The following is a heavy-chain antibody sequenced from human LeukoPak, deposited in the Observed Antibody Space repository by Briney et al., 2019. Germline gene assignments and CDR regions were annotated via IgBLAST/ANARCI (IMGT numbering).Heavy chain of an antibody. D-gene: IGHD3-10*01. J-gene: IGHJ6*02. CDR3: AKGYYGSGNYSPYYYGMDV. CDR1: GGSISSYY. V-gene: IGHV3-23*01. Sequence: ETLSLTCTVSGGSISSYYWSWVRQAPGKGLEWVSAISGSGGSTYYADSVKGRFTISRDNSKNTLYLQMNSLRAEDTAVYYCAKGYYGSGNYSPYYYGMDVWGQGTTVTVSS. CDR2: ISGSGGST.